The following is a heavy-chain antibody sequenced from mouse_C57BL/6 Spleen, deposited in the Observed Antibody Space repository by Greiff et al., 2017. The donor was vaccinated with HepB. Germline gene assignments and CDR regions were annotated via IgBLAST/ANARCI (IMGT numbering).Heavy chain of an antibody. V-gene: IGHV1-64*01. CDR2: IHPNSGST. J-gene: IGHJ2*01. CDR3: AREITTVVGYFDY. Sequence: QVQLQQSGAELVKPGASVKLSCKASGYTFTSYWMHWVKQRPGQGLEWIGMIHPNSGSTNYNEKFKSKATLTVDKSSSTAYMQLSSLTSEDSAVYYCAREITTVVGYFDYWGQGTTLTVSS. CDR1: GYTFTSYW. D-gene: IGHD1-1*01.